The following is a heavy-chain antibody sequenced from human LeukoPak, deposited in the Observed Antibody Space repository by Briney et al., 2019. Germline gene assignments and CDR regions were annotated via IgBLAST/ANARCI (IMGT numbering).Heavy chain of an antibody. Sequence: SETLSLTCTVSGGSINSPSFYWGWIRQPPGKGLEWIGSIYYSGSTYYNSSLKSRVTVSVDTSKNQFSLRLSSVTAADTAVYYCARAYDSSGYSPYCFDYWGQGTLVTVSS. CDR1: GGSINSPSFY. CDR3: ARAYDSSGYSPYCFDY. V-gene: IGHV4-39*01. D-gene: IGHD3-22*01. J-gene: IGHJ4*02. CDR2: IYYSGST.